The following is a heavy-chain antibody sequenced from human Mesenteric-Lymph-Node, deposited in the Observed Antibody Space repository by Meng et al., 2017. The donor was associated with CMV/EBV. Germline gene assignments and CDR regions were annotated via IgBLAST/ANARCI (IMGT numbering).Heavy chain of an antibody. V-gene: IGHV1-18*01. J-gene: IGHJ4*02. CDR2: ISAYNGDT. CDR3: ARDPYSRVGIDY. CDR1: GYTFTSYG. D-gene: IGHD2-21*01. Sequence: CKASGYTFTSYGIAWVRQAPGQGLEWMGWISAYNGDTNYAQDFQGRVTTTTDTPTTTVYMELRSLRSDDTAVYYCARDPYSRVGIDYWGQGTLVTVSS.